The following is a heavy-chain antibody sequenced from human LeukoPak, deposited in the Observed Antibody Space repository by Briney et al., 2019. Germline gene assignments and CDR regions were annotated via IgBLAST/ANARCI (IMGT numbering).Heavy chain of an antibody. CDR3: ARGGRYTYGYDY. V-gene: IGHV4-59*01. J-gene: IGHJ4*02. D-gene: IGHD5-18*01. Sequence: SETLSLTCTVSGGSISSYYWSWIRQPPGKGLEWIGYIYYSGSTNYNPSLKSRVTISVDTSKNQFSLKLTSVTAADTAVYYCARGGRYTYGYDYWGQGFLVTVSS. CDR2: IYYSGST. CDR1: GGSISSYY.